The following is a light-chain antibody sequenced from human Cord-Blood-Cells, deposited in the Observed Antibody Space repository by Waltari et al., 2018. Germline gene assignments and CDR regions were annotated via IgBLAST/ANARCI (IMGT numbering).Light chain of an antibody. V-gene: IGKV3-11*01. J-gene: IGKJ5*01. CDR1: QSVRRY. CDR2: DAS. CDR3: QQRSNWPSIT. Sequence: EIVLTQSQATLSLYPGERATITCRASQSVRRYLAWCQQKPGKAPRILIYDASNRATGIPASFSGSGSVTDFTLTISSLEPEDFAVYYCQQRSNWPSITFGQGTRLEIK.